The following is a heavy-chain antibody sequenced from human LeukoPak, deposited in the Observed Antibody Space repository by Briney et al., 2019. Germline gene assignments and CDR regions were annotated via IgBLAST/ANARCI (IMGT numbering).Heavy chain of an antibody. CDR1: GYTFTGYY. D-gene: IGHD4-17*01. CDR3: ARRGYGDYGNWFDP. Sequence: ASVKVSCKASGYTFTGYYMHWVRQAPGQGLEWMGWINPNSGGTNYAQKFQGRVTMTRNTSISTAYMELSSLRSEDTAVYYCARRGYGDYGNWFDPWGQGTLVTVSS. V-gene: IGHV1-2*02. J-gene: IGHJ5*02. CDR2: INPNSGGT.